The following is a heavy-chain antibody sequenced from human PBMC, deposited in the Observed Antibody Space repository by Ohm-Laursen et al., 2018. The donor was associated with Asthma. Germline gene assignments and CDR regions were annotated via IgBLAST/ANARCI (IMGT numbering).Heavy chain of an antibody. V-gene: IGHV1-8*01. D-gene: IGHD3-3*01. Sequence: AASVKVSCKASGYTFTSYDINWVRQATGQGLEWMGWMNPNSGNTGYAQKFQGRVTMTRNTSISTAYMELSSLRSEDTAVYYCARGYDFWSGYSYYYYGMDVWGQGTTVTVSS. CDR1: GYTFTSYD. CDR3: ARGYDFWSGYSYYYYGMDV. J-gene: IGHJ6*02. CDR2: MNPNSGNT.